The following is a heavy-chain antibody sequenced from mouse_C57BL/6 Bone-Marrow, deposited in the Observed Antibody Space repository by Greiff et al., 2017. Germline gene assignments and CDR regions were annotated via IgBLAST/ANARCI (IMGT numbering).Heavy chain of an antibody. Sequence: DVKLVESEGGLVQPGSSMKLSCTASGFTFSDYYMAWVRQVPEKGLEWVANINYDGSSTYYLDSLKSRFIISRDNAKNILYLQMSSLKSEDTATYYCARERSTTVDYYAMDYWGQGTSVTVSS. CDR2: INYDGSST. D-gene: IGHD1-1*01. V-gene: IGHV5-16*01. CDR3: ARERSTTVDYYAMDY. CDR1: GFTFSDYY. J-gene: IGHJ4*01.